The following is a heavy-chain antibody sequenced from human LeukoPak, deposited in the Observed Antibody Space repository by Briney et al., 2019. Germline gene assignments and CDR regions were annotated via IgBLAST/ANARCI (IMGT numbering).Heavy chain of an antibody. Sequence: GGSLRLSCAASGFTFSSYGMHWVRQAPGKGLRWVAFISYNGDNKYYADSVKGRFTISRDNSKNTLYLQMNSLRAEDTAVYYCARDAFRNGGNPREYYYYGMDVWGQGTTVTVSS. CDR2: ISYNGDNK. CDR1: GFTFSSYG. CDR3: ARDAFRNGGNPREYYYYGMDV. D-gene: IGHD4-23*01. J-gene: IGHJ6*02. V-gene: IGHV3-30*03.